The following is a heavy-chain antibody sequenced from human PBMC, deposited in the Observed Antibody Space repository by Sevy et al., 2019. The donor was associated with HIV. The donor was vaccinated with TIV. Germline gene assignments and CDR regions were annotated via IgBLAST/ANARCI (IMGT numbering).Heavy chain of an antibody. CDR3: ARVAHYYDSSGYADAFDI. CDR2: IYTSGST. V-gene: IGHV4-4*07. D-gene: IGHD3-22*01. J-gene: IGHJ3*02. CDR1: GGSISSYY. Sequence: SETLSLTCTVSGGSISSYYWSWIRQPAGKGLEWIGRIYTSGSTNYNPSLKSRVTMSVDTSKNQFSLKLSSVTAADTAVYYCARVAHYYDSSGYADAFDIWGQGTMVTVSS.